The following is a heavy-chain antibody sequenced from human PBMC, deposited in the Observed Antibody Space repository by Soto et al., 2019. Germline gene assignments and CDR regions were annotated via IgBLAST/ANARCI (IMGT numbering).Heavy chain of an antibody. CDR2: INSGKGNT. V-gene: IGHV1-3*04. D-gene: IGHD2-2*01. CDR1: GYTFTRYA. J-gene: IGHJ4*02. Sequence: ASVKVSCKASGYTFTRYAMHWVRQAPGQRLEWMGWINSGKGNTKYSEKFQGRVTITSDTSASTAYMDLSSLRSEDTAMYYCARAGDDCSAANCYVIDYWGQGILVTVSS. CDR3: ARAGDDCSAANCYVIDY.